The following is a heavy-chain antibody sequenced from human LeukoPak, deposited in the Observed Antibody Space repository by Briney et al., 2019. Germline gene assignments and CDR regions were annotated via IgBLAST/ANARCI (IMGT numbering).Heavy chain of an antibody. D-gene: IGHD4-17*01. CDR3: ARVGVTTYLQLDY. CDR2: IYYSGST. CDR1: GGSISSYY. J-gene: IGHJ4*02. V-gene: IGHV4-59*01. Sequence: PSETLSLTCTVSGGSISSYYWSWIRQPPRKGLEWIGYIYYSGSTNYNPSLKSRVTISVDTSKNQFSLKLSSVTAADTAVYYCARVGVTTYLQLDYWGQGTLVTVSS.